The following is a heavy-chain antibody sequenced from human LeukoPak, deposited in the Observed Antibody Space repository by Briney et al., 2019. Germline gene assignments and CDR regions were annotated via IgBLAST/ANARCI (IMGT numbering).Heavy chain of an antibody. CDR3: ARERYGATGGWFDP. D-gene: IGHD4-17*01. Sequence: PRASVKVSCKASGYTFTGYYMHWVRQAPGQGLEWMGWINPNSGGTNYAQKFQGRVTMTRDTSISTAYMELSRLRSDDTAVYYCARERYGATGGWFDPWGRGTLVTVSS. CDR1: GYTFTGYY. V-gene: IGHV1-2*02. J-gene: IGHJ5*02. CDR2: INPNSGGT.